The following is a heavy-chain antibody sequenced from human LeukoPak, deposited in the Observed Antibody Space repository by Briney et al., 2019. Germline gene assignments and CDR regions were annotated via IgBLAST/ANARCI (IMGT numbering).Heavy chain of an antibody. CDR3: AKHIYGVVSIQQ. Sequence: GGSLKLSCAASGFTFRDAWMTWVRQAPGKGLEWVGRIRSKTDGGTTDYAVSVQGRFTISRDDSKNTLYLQMSSLKTEDTAVYYCAKHIYGVVSIQQWGQGTLVTVSS. V-gene: IGHV3-15*01. D-gene: IGHD3-3*01. J-gene: IGHJ1*01. CDR2: IRSKTDGGTT. CDR1: GFTFRDAW.